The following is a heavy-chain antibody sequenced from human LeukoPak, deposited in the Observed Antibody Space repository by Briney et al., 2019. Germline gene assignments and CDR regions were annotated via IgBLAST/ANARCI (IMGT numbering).Heavy chain of an antibody. CDR2: ISSSSSYI. CDR3: ARVPIVGATVNYFDY. Sequence: KPGGSLRLSXAASGFTFCSYSMNWVRQAPGKGLEWVSSISSSSSYIYYADSVKGRFTISRDNAKNSLYLQMNSLRAEDTAVYYCARVPIVGATVNYFDYWGQGTLVTVSS. D-gene: IGHD1-26*01. V-gene: IGHV3-21*01. CDR1: GFTFCSYS. J-gene: IGHJ4*02.